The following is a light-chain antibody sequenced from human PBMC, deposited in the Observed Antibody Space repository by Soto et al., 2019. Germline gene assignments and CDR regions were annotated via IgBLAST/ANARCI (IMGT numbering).Light chain of an antibody. V-gene: IGKV4-1*01. CDR3: QQYYSTLVT. J-gene: IGKJ4*01. CDR1: QSVLYSSKNRNY. CDR2: WAS. Sequence: IVMTQSPDSLAVSLGERATINCKTSQSVLYSSKNRNYLAWYQQKPGQPPKLLIYWASTRESGVPDRFSGSGSGTDFTLTISSLQAEDVAVYYCQQYYSTLVTFGGGTKVEIK.